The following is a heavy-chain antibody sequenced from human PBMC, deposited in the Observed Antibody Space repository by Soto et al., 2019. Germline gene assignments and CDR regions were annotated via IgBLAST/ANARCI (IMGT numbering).Heavy chain of an antibody. CDR3: ARVDGDYVTYYYYYGMDV. V-gene: IGHV1-69*01. Sequence: QVQLVQSGAEVKKPGSSVKVSCKASGGTFSSYAISWVRQAPGQGLEWMGGIIPIFGTANYAQKFQGRVTITADESTSTAYMELSSLRSEDTAVYYCARVDGDYVTYYYYYGMDVWGQGTTVTVSS. D-gene: IGHD4-17*01. CDR1: GGTFSSYA. J-gene: IGHJ6*02. CDR2: IIPIFGTA.